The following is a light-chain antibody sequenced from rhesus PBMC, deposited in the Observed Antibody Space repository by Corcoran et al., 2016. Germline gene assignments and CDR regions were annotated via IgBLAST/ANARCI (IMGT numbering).Light chain of an antibody. CDR1: ENVNKF. J-gene: IGKJ3*01. Sequence: DIQMTQSPSSLSGSVGDRVTITCRASENVNKFLDWYQQKAGKAPKLLISQASTFQSGVPSRFSASGSGKEYTLTISSLQPEDVATYYCQHGYGTPFTFGPGTKLDI. CDR3: QHGYGTPFT. V-gene: IGKV1-74*01. CDR2: QAS.